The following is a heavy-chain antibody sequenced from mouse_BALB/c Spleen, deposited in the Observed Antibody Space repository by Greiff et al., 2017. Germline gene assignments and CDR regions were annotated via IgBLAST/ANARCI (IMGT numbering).Heavy chain of an antibody. CDR1: GFNIKDYY. CDR3: AHYYGSSYAMDY. J-gene: IGHJ4*01. CDR2: IDPENGNT. Sequence: VQLQQSGAELVRPGALVKLSCKASGFNIKDYYMHWVKQRPEQGLEWIGWIDPENGNTIYDPKFQGKASITADTSSNTAYLQLSSLTSEDTAVYYCAHYYGSSYAMDYWGQGTSVTVSS. D-gene: IGHD1-1*01. V-gene: IGHV14-1*02.